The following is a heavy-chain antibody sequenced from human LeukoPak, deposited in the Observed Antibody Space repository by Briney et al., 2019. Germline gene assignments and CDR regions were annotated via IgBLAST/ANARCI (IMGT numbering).Heavy chain of an antibody. CDR2: INHSGST. Sequence: TSETLSLTCAVYGGSFSGYYWSWIRQPPGKGLEWIGEINHSGSTNYNPSLKSRVTISVDTSKNQFSLKLSSVTAADTAVYYCARGGAVWYCSSTSCISVFDYRGQGTLVTVSS. CDR1: GGSFSGYY. D-gene: IGHD2-2*01. J-gene: IGHJ4*02. CDR3: ARGGAVWYCSSTSCISVFDY. V-gene: IGHV4-34*01.